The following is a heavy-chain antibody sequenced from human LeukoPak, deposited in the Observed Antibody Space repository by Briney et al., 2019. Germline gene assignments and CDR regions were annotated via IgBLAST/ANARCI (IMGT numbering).Heavy chain of an antibody. CDR3: AREDYYDSSGYPYFDY. CDR1: GGSFSGYY. J-gene: IGHJ4*02. Sequence: SETLSLTCAVYGGSFSGYYWSWIRQPAGKGLEWIGRIYTSGSTNYNPSLKSRVTISVDTSKNQFSLKLSSVTAADTAVYYCAREDYYDSSGYPYFDYWGQGTLVTVSS. D-gene: IGHD3-22*01. CDR2: IYTSGST. V-gene: IGHV4-4*07.